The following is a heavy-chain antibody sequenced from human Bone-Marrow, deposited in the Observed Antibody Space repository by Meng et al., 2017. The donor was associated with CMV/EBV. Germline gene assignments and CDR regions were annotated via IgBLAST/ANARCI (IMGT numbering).Heavy chain of an antibody. V-gene: IGHV3-49*04. Sequence: GESLKISCSASGFTFDDYALSWVRQAPEKGLEWVGFIRGKAYGATTVYAASVRGRFTISRDDSKSIAYLHMNSLKTEDTAVYYCAREGVIVGAGSRWYFDLWGRGTLVTVSS. J-gene: IGHJ2*01. D-gene: IGHD1-26*01. CDR1: GFTFDDYA. CDR3: AREGVIVGAGSRWYFDL. CDR2: IRGKAYGATT.